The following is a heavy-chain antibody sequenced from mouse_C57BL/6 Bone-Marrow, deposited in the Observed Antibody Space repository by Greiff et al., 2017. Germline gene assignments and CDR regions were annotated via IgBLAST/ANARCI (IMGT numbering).Heavy chain of an antibody. CDR1: GYTFTNYW. V-gene: IGHV1-63*01. CDR2: IYPGGGYT. Sequence: QVQLQQSGAELVRPGTLVKMSCKASGYTFTNYWIGWAKQRPGHGLEWIGDIYPGGGYTNYNEKFKGKATLTADKSSSTAYMQFSSLTSEDAALYYCARIGYYREHYDMDDWGQGTSVTVSS. D-gene: IGHD2-14*01. J-gene: IGHJ4*01. CDR3: ARIGYYREHYDMDD.